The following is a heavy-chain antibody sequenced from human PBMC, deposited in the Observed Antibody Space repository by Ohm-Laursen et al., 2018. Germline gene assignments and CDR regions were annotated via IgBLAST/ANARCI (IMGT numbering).Heavy chain of an antibody. CDR1: GGSIRSYY. V-gene: IGHV4-59*08. Sequence: SDTLSLTCTVFGGSIRSYYWSWIRQPPGRGLEWIGYIYYSGSTNYNPSLKSRVTISVDTSKNQFSLKLSSVTAADTAVYYCARGASYDFWSGYYLPGWGQETLVTVSS. D-gene: IGHD3-3*01. J-gene: IGHJ4*02. CDR2: IYYSGST. CDR3: ARGASYDFWSGYYLPG.